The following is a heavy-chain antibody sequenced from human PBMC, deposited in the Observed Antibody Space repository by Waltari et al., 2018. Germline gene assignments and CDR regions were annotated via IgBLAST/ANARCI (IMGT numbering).Heavy chain of an antibody. CDR3: AKDGGYSSSWYFDY. Sequence: EVQLLESGGGLVQPGGSLRLSCAASGFPFSSYAMSWVRQAPGKGLEWVSAISGSGGSTYYADSVKGRFTISRDNAKNTLYLQMNSLRAEDTAVYYCAKDGGYSSSWYFDYWGQGTLVTVSS. CDR1: GFPFSSYA. CDR2: ISGSGGST. V-gene: IGHV3-23*01. D-gene: IGHD6-13*01. J-gene: IGHJ4*02.